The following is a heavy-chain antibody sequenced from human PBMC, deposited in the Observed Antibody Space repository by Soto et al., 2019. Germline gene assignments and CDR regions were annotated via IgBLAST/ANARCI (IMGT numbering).Heavy chain of an antibody. CDR3: ASELGYCSSTSCYAFYLDY. J-gene: IGHJ4*02. D-gene: IGHD2-2*01. Sequence: GGSLRLSCAASGFTFSSYAMSWVRQAPGKGLEWVSAISGSGGSTYYADSVKGRFTISRDNSKNTLYLQMNSLRAEDTAVYYCASELGYCSSTSCYAFYLDYWGQGTLVTVSS. CDR2: ISGSGGST. CDR1: GFTFSSYA. V-gene: IGHV3-23*01.